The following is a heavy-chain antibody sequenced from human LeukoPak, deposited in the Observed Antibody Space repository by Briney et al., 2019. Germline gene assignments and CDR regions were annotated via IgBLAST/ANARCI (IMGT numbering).Heavy chain of an antibody. CDR3: VTLRKRGGAFDN. J-gene: IGHJ3*02. V-gene: IGHV4-59*01. Sequence: SETLSLTCTVSRASISNYYWTWIRQPPGKGLEWIGYVHYSGTTNYSPSLKSRVTMSVDTSKNEVSLKLTSVTAADTAVYYCVTLRKRGGAFDNWGQGTMVTVSS. CDR1: RASISNYY. CDR2: VHYSGTT.